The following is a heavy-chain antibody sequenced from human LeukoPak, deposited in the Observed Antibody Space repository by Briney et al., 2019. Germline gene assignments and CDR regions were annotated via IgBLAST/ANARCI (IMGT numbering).Heavy chain of an antibody. CDR1: RYTFTGYY. J-gene: IGHJ3*02. V-gene: IGHV1-46*01. CDR3: ARSIYCSGGSCYLMGHDAFDI. CDR2: INPSGGST. Sequence: ASVKVSCKASRYTFTGYYMHWVRQAPGQGLEWMGIINPSGGSTSYAQKFQGRVTMTRDTSTSTVYMELSSLRSEDTAVYYCARSIYCSGGSCYLMGHDAFDIWGQGTMVTVSS. D-gene: IGHD2-15*01.